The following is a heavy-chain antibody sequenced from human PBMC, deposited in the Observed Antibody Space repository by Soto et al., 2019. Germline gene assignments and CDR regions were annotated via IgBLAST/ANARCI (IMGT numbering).Heavy chain of an antibody. V-gene: IGHV1-69*13. D-gene: IGHD5-12*01. CDR1: GGTFGSYA. Sequence: VASVKVSCKASGGTFGSYAISWVRQAPGQGLEWMGGIIPIFGTANYAQKFQGRVTITADESTSTAYMELSSLRSEDTAVYYCARDHSRVVATISHQFDYWGQGTLVTVSS. J-gene: IGHJ4*02. CDR3: ARDHSRVVATISHQFDY. CDR2: IIPIFGTA.